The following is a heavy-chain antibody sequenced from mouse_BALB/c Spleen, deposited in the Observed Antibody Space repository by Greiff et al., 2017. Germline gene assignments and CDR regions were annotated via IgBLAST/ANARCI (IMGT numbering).Heavy chain of an antibody. CDR2: INPDSSTI. J-gene: IGHJ3*01. V-gene: IGHV4-1*02. Sequence: EVQGVESGGGLVQPGGSLKLSCAASGFDFSRYWMSWVRQAPGKGLEWIGEINPDSSTINYTPSLKDKFIISRDNAKNTLYLQMSKVRSEDTALYDCARPYYGNLAWFAYWGQGTLVTVAA. CDR3: ARPYYGNLAWFAY. D-gene: IGHD2-1*01. CDR1: GFDFSRYW.